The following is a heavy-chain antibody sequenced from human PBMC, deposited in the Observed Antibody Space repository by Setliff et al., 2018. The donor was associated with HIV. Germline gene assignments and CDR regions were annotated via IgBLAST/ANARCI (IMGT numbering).Heavy chain of an antibody. CDR1: GGSMNSHY. V-gene: IGHV4-59*11. Sequence: SETLSLTCTVSGGSMNSHYWSWIRQSPGRGLEWIGYIYYSVSTKYNPSLKSRVSMSIDTSKNQFSLKMSSVTAADTADYYCARGVVDYDFWSGSGDYYYMDVWGKGTTVTVSS. CDR2: IYYSVST. D-gene: IGHD3-3*01. CDR3: ARGVVDYDFWSGSGDYYYMDV. J-gene: IGHJ6*03.